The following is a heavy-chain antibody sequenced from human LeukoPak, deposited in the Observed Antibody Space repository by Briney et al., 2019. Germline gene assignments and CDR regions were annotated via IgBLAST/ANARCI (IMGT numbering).Heavy chain of an antibody. Sequence: GGSLRLSCAASGFTLSSYAMSWVRQAPGKGLEWVSAISGGGSTYYADSVKGRFTISRDNSKNTLYLQMNSLRAEDTAVYYCARYSSGWYCLDYWGQGTLVTVSS. CDR2: ISGGGST. D-gene: IGHD6-19*01. CDR3: ARYSSGWYCLDY. J-gene: IGHJ4*02. V-gene: IGHV3-23*01. CDR1: GFTLSSYA.